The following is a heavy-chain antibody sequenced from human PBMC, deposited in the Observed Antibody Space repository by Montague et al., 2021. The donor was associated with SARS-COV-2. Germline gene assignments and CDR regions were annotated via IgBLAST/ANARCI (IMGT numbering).Heavy chain of an antibody. V-gene: IGHV4-39*01. CDR2: IYYSGST. J-gene: IGHJ4*02. CDR3: ARRGDYGGPRFDY. D-gene: IGHD4-23*01. CDR1: GGSVSSRSYY. Sequence: SETLSLTCTVSGGSVSSRSYYWGWIRRPPGKGLEWIGSIYYSGSTHYNPSLKSRVTISVDTSKNQFSPKLSSVTAADTAVYYCARRGDYGGPRFDYWGQGTLVSVSS.